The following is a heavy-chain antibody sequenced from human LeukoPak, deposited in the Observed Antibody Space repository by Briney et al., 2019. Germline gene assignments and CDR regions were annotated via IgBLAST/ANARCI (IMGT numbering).Heavy chain of an antibody. CDR1: GGTFSSYA. D-gene: IGHD1-26*01. CDR3: AGASYSSVQEFDS. V-gene: IGHV1-69*13. Sequence: SVKVSCKASGGTFSSYAISWVRQAPGQGLEWMGGIIPIFGTANYAQNFQGRVTITADESTSTAYMELSSLRSEDMAVYYCAGASYSSVQEFDSWGQGTLVTVSS. CDR2: IIPIFGTA. J-gene: IGHJ4*02.